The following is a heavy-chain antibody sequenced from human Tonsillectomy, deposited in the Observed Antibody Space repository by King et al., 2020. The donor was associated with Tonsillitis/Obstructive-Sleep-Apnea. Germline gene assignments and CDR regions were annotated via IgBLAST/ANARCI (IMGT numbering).Heavy chain of an antibody. V-gene: IGHV4-59*01. CDR3: ARAPVATTVDY. D-gene: IGHD5-12*01. Sequence: QLQESGPGLVKPSETLSLTCTVSSASISSYSWSWIRQPPGKGLEWFGYIYNSGSTNYNPSLKSRVTISVDTSKNQFSLKLRSVTTLDTAVYYCARAPVATTVDYWGQGTLVTVSS. CDR2: IYNSGST. J-gene: IGHJ4*02. CDR1: SASISSYS.